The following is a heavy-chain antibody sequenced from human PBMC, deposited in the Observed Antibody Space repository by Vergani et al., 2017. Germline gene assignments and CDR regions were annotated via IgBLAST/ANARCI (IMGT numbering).Heavy chain of an antibody. V-gene: IGHV3-48*04. D-gene: IGHD3-10*01. J-gene: IGHJ6*02. CDR2: ISSSGSTI. CDR1: GLNFTSYG. Sequence: VQLVESGGGVVQPGGSLRLSCVASGLNFTSYGMHWVRQAPGKGLEWVSYISSSGSTIYYADSVKGRFTISRDNAKNSLYLQMNSLRAEDTAVYYCARDGGYGSGSYYYYGMDVWGQGTTVTVSS. CDR3: ARDGGYGSGSYYYYGMDV.